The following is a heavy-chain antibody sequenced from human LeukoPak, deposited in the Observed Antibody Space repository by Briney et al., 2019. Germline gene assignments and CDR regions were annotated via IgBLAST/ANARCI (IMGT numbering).Heavy chain of an antibody. D-gene: IGHD3-22*01. CDR2: IYYSGST. CDR1: GGSISSYY. V-gene: IGHV4-59*01. CDR3: ARGGYYDSSGYYYVGYFRH. J-gene: IGHJ1*01. Sequence: PSETLSLTCTVSGGSISSYYWSWIRQPPGKGLEWIGYIYYSGSTNYNPSLKSRVTISVDTSKNQFSLKLSSVTAADTAVYYCARGGYYDSSGYYYVGYFRHWGQGTLVTVSS.